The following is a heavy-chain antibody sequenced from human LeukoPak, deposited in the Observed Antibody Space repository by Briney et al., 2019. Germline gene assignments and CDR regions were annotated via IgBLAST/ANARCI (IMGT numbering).Heavy chain of an antibody. CDR1: GFSFSSYS. J-gene: IGHJ4*02. V-gene: IGHV3-48*02. CDR3: ARAYYYEGSGHYYGVDY. Sequence: GGSLRLSCAASGFSFSSYSMNWVRQAPGKGLEWVSYISSSSSTIYYADSVKGRFTISRDNAKNSLYLQMNSLRDEDTAVYYCARAYYYEGSGHYYGVDYWGQGTLVTVSS. D-gene: IGHD3-22*01. CDR2: ISSSSSTI.